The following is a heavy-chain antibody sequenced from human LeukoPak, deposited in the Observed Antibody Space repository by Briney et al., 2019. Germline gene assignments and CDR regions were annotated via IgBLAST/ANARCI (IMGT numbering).Heavy chain of an antibody. J-gene: IGHJ4*02. CDR1: GDSISTSRYY. CDR2: INYSGST. V-gene: IGHV4-39*07. Sequence: SETLSLTCTVSGDSISTSRYYWGWIRQAPGKGLEWIGTINYSGSTYYNPSLKSRVTISVDTSKNHFSLKLSSVTAADTAVYYCAKDRSIAAADYWGQGTLVTVSS. CDR3: AKDRSIAAADY. D-gene: IGHD6-13*01.